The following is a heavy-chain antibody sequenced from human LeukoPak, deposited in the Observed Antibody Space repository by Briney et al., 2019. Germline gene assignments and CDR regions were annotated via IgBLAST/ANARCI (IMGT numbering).Heavy chain of an antibody. J-gene: IGHJ6*02. CDR3: ARGPVGFGELHAKHYVMDV. CDR2: INHSGST. D-gene: IGHD3-10*01. V-gene: IGHV4-34*01. Sequence: SETLSLTCAVYGGSFSGYYWSWIRQPPGKGLEWIGEINHSGSTNYNPSLKSRVTISVDTSKNQFSLKLSSVTAADAAVYYCARGPVGFGELHAKHYVMDVWGQGTTVTVSS. CDR1: GGSFSGYY.